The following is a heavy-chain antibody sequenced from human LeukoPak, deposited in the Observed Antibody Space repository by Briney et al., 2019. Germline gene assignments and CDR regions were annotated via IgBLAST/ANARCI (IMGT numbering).Heavy chain of an antibody. D-gene: IGHD2-15*01. V-gene: IGHV3-7*05. CDR2: IKQDGSEK. CDR3: ARDRDRHFDY. CDR1: GFTISGDW. J-gene: IGHJ4*02. Sequence: GGSLRLSCEVSGFTISGDWMSWVRQAPGKGLEWVAIIKQDGSEKYYVDSVRGRFTISRDNGQNSLYLQMNSLRAEDTAVYFCARDRDRHFDYWGQGTLVTVSS.